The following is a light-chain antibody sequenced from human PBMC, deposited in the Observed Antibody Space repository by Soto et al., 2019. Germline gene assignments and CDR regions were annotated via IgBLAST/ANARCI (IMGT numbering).Light chain of an antibody. V-gene: IGLV2-8*01. CDR3: SSYVGTNSYV. CDR1: SSDVGGYNY. J-gene: IGLJ1*01. CDR2: EVY. Sequence: QSALTQPPSASGSPEQSVTISCTGTSSDVGGYNYVSWYQHHPGKAPKLIIYEVYKRPSGVPDRFSGSKSGNTAALTVSGLQAEDEADYYCSSYVGTNSYVFGTGTKVTVL.